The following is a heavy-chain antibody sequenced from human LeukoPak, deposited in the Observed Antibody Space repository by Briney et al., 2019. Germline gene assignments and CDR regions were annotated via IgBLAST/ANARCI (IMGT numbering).Heavy chain of an antibody. V-gene: IGHV4-59*08. Sequence: SETLSLTCTVSGGSISSYYWSWIRQPPGKGLEWIGYIYYSGSTNYNPSLKSRVTISVDTSKNQFSLKLSSVPAADTAVYYCARHEPPSYEFDLWGQGTLVTVSS. D-gene: IGHD1-26*01. CDR1: GGSISSYY. CDR2: IYYSGST. J-gene: IGHJ5*02. CDR3: ARHEPPSYEFDL.